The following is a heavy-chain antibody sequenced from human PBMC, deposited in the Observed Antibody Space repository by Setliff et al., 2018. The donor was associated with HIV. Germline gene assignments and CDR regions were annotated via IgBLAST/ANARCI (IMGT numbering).Heavy chain of an antibody. Sequence: ASVKVSCKASGYTFTSYGISWVRQAPGQGLEWMGWISAYNGNTNYAQKLQGRVTMTTDTSTSTAYMELRSLRSDDTAVYYCARLYHNFWSGYYTGAGPNDYWGQGTLVTVSS. CDR3: ARLYHNFWSGYYTGAGPNDY. CDR2: ISAYNGNT. J-gene: IGHJ4*02. V-gene: IGHV1-18*01. D-gene: IGHD3-3*01. CDR1: GYTFTSYG.